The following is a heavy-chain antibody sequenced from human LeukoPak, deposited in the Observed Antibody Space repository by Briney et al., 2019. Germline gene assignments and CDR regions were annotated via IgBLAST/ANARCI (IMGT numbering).Heavy chain of an antibody. CDR2: IYYTGST. Sequence: SETLSLTCTVSGGSINGYYWSWIRQSPGKGLESLGYIYYTGSTNYNPSLKSRVTMSVDTSRNQFFLRLSSVTAADTAVYYCARFSEYYHSSVHYLDYWGQGTLVTVSS. CDR3: ARFSEYYHSSVHYLDY. D-gene: IGHD3-22*01. J-gene: IGHJ4*02. CDR1: GGSINGYY. V-gene: IGHV4-59*01.